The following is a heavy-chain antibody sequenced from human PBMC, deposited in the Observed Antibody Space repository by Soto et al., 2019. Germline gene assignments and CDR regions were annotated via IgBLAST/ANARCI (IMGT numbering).Heavy chain of an antibody. D-gene: IGHD1-26*01. CDR3: ANWGKSGSDF. CDR2: IRGHDGNT. Sequence: EVQLLESGGGLVQPGGSLRLSCAASGSYAISWVRQAPGKGLEWVSTIRGHDGNTFYADSVQGRFIVSRDNSKNTLFLQMDSLRPEDTAVYYCANWGKSGSDFWGQGTLVTVSS. J-gene: IGHJ4*02. CDR1: GSYA. V-gene: IGHV3-23*01.